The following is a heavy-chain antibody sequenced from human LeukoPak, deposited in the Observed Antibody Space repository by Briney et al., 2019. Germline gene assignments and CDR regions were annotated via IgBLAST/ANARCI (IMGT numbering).Heavy chain of an antibody. Sequence: GGSLRLSCAASGFTFSSYAMSWVRQAPGKGLEWVSAVSASGSTYYADSVKGRFTISRDNSKNTLYLQMNSLRAEDTAVYYCASGRGYEYWGQGTLVTVSS. D-gene: IGHD3-22*01. CDR2: VSASGST. J-gene: IGHJ4*02. CDR3: ASGRGYEY. V-gene: IGHV3-23*01. CDR1: GFTFSSYA.